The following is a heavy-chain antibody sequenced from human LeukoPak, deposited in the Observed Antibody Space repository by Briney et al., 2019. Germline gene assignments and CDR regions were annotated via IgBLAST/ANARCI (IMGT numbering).Heavy chain of an antibody. Sequence: PGGSLRLSCAASGFTFSSYAMHWVRQAPGKGLEYVSAISSNGGSTYYANSVKGRFTISRDNSKNTLYLQMGSLRAEDMAVYYCARLGSRNYYDNWGQGTMVTVSS. J-gene: IGHJ3*02. CDR1: GFTFSSYA. V-gene: IGHV3-64*01. CDR2: ISSNGGST. CDR3: ARLGSRNYYDN. D-gene: IGHD3-10*01.